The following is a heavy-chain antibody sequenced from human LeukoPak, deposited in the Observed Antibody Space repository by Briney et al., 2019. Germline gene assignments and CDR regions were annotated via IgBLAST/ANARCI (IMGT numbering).Heavy chain of an antibody. D-gene: IGHD4-11*01. CDR1: GYFISSGYY. V-gene: IGHV4-38-2*01. Sequence: SETLSLTCAVSGYFISSGYYWGWIRQPPGKGLEWIGSIFHSGSTYYNPSLQSRVTISVDTSKNQFSLKLSSVTAADTAVYYCARAGWTTLTYFDYWGQGTLLTVSS. J-gene: IGHJ4*02. CDR2: IFHSGST. CDR3: ARAGWTTLTYFDY.